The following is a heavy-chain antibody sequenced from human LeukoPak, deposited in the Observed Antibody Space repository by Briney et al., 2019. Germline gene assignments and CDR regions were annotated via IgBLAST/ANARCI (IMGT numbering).Heavy chain of an antibody. Sequence: ASVKVSCKASGYAFTNYGISWVRQAPGQGLERMGWISAYNGNTNYAQKLQGRVTMTTDTSTSTAYMELRSLRSDDTAVYYCARAHRNYDFWSGYWSTNWFDPWGQGTLVTVSS. D-gene: IGHD3-3*01. J-gene: IGHJ5*02. CDR3: ARAHRNYDFWSGYWSTNWFDP. CDR2: ISAYNGNT. V-gene: IGHV1-18*01. CDR1: GYAFTNYG.